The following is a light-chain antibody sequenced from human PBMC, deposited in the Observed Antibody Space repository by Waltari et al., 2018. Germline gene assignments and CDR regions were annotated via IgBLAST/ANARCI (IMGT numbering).Light chain of an antibody. CDR1: KLGSKY. CDR2: QDN. V-gene: IGLV3-1*01. J-gene: IGLJ2*01. Sequence: SFELTQSPSVSVSLGQTATITCAGDKLGSKYVSWYKQKPGQSPVLVVYQDNRRPSWIPERFSGSNSGRTATLIISGTQAMDEADYYCQAWDSTTAVFGGGTKLTVL. CDR3: QAWDSTTAV.